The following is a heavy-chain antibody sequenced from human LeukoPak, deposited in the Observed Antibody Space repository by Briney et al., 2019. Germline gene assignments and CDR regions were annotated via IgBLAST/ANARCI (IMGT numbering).Heavy chain of an antibody. CDR3: ARFYSGYDRRFDY. D-gene: IGHD5-12*01. CDR2: INTNTGNP. CDR1: GYTLTSYA. J-gene: IGHJ4*02. V-gene: IGHV7-4-1*02. Sequence: ASVKVSCKASGYTLTSYAMNWVRQAPGQGLEWMGWINTNTGNPTYAQGFTGRFVFSLDTPVSTAYLQISSLKAEDTAVYYCARFYSGYDRRFDYWGQGTLVTVSS.